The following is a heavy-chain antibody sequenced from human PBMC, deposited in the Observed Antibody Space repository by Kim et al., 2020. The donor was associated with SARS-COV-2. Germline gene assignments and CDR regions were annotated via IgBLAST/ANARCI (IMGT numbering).Heavy chain of an antibody. Sequence: SETLSLTCTVSGGSISSYYWSWIRQPPGKGLEWIGYIYYSGSTNYNPSLKSRVTISVDTSKNQFSLKLSSVTAADTAVYYCARVVGSSIWRGYFDLWGRGTLVTVSS. CDR3: ARVVGSSIWRGYFDL. CDR2: IYYSGST. D-gene: IGHD6-13*01. CDR1: GGSISSYY. V-gene: IGHV4-59*01. J-gene: IGHJ2*01.